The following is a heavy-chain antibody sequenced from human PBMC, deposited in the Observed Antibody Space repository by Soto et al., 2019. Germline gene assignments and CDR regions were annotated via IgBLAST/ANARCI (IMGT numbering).Heavy chain of an antibody. CDR3: ARGEDYDFWSGYAPYDAFDI. J-gene: IGHJ3*02. CDR2: ISAYNGNT. CDR1: GYTFTSYG. V-gene: IGHV1-18*01. D-gene: IGHD3-3*01. Sequence: ASVKVSCKASGYTFTSYGISWVRQAPGQGLEWMGWISAYNGNTNYAQKLQGRVTMTTDTSTSTAYMELRSLRSDDTAEYYCARGEDYDFWSGYAPYDAFDIWGQETMVTVSS.